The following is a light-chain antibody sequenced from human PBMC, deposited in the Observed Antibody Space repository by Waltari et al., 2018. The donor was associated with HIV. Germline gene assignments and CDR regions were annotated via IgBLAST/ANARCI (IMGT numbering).Light chain of an antibody. J-gene: IGLJ1*01. V-gene: IGLV2-14*01. Sequence: QSALNQPTSVSGSPGQSISISCTGTINDIGGYTYLASYQHHPGKAPKLLIYEVTNRPTGISDRFSGSKSGNTASLTSSGLHAEDEAVYYCSSYTASSTYVFGPGTRVIV. CDR3: SSYTASSTYV. CDR2: EVT. CDR1: INDIGGYTY.